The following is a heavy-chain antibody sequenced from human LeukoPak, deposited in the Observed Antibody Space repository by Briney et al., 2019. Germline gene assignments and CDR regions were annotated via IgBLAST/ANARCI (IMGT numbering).Heavy chain of an antibody. CDR2: IGGSDGST. V-gene: IGHV3-23*01. CDR1: GFTFSTHA. D-gene: IGHD3-22*01. Sequence: GGSLRLSCVASGFTFSTHAMSWVRLAPGKGLEWVSAIGGSDGSTYYADSVKGRFTISRDNSKDTLYLQMNSLRVEDTATYYCAKRDSSGSYPYYFDYWGQGTLVTVSS. CDR3: AKRDSSGSYPYYFDY. J-gene: IGHJ4*02.